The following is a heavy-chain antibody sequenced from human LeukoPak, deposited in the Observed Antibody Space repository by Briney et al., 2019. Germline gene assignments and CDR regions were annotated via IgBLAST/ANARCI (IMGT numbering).Heavy chain of an antibody. D-gene: IGHD3-3*01. Sequence: PGGSLRLSCAASGFTFSSYAMSWVRQAPGKGLEWVSAISGSGGSTYYADSVKGRFTISRDNSKNTLYLQMNSLRAEDTAVYYCAKSSVGRFLEWLFPGPYFDYWGQGTLVTVSS. V-gene: IGHV3-23*01. J-gene: IGHJ4*02. CDR1: GFTFSSYA. CDR3: AKSSVGRFLEWLFPGPYFDY. CDR2: ISGSGGST.